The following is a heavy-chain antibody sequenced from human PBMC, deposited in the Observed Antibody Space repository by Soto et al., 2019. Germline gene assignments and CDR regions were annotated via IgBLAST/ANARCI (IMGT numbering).Heavy chain of an antibody. Sequence: QLQMVQSGAEVKQPGASVKISCKTSGYTFSSYSINWVRQAPGQGLEGMAWISTTSGNTHYAERVQGRVTVTLDKSARTAFMEMWGLTSDDTAVYFCARDNGYYDFWGQGTLVTVSS. V-gene: IGHV1-18*01. J-gene: IGHJ4*02. CDR3: ARDNGYYDF. CDR2: ISTTSGNT. CDR1: GYTFSSYS. D-gene: IGHD2-8*01.